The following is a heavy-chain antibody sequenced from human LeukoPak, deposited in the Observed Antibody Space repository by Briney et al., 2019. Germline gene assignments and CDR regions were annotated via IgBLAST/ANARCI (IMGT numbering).Heavy chain of an antibody. D-gene: IGHD5-12*01. CDR1: GFTFNIYS. V-gene: IGHV3-21*01. J-gene: IGHJ4*02. CDR2: ISSRGSYI. CDR3: ARDPYSGYDKRVYYFDY. Sequence: GGSLRVSCAASGFTFNIYSLNWVRQAPGKGLEWVSSISSRGSYIYYADSVEGRFTISRDNANNSLYLQMNSLRAEDTAVYYCARDPYSGYDKRVYYFDYWGQGTLVTVSS.